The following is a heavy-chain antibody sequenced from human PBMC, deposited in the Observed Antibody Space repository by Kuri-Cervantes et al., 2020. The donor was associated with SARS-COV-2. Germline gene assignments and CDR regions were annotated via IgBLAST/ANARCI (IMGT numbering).Heavy chain of an antibody. J-gene: IGHJ6*02. V-gene: IGHV4-59*01. D-gene: IGHD2-2*01. CDR1: GGSISSYY. CDR3: ARVSGELGYCSSTSCYEPIYYYGMDV. Sequence: SETLSLTCTVSGGSISSYYWSWIRQPPGKGLEWIGYIYYGGSTNYNPSLKSRVTISVDTSKNQFSLKLSSVTAADTAVYYCARVSGELGYCSSTSCYEPIYYYGMDVWGQGTTVTVSS. CDR2: IYYGGST.